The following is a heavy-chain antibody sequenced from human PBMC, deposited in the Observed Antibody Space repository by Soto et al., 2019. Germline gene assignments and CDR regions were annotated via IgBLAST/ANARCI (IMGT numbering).Heavy chain of an antibody. D-gene: IGHD3-16*02. Sequence: GSLRLSCADSGFILRNYWMSWVRQAPGMGLQWVASIKEDGSEKYYVDPVKGRFTISRENAKNSLYLQMNRLRAEDTAVYYCARYRSLDPWGQGILVTVSS. J-gene: IGHJ5*02. V-gene: IGHV3-7*03. CDR1: GFILRNYW. CDR3: ARYRSLDP. CDR2: IKEDGSEK.